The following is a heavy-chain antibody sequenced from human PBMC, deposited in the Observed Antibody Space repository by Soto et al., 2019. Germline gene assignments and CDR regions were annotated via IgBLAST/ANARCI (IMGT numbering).Heavy chain of an antibody. D-gene: IGHD1-1*01. CDR3: ARARYIGYYYYGMDV. CDR2: INHSGST. CDR1: GDTFSGYH. J-gene: IGHJ6*02. Sequence: SETMSLPCVLYGDTFSGYHWCWILQLSEKGLGSSEEINHSGSTNYYPSLKSRVTISVDTSKNQFSLKLSSVTAADTAVYYCARARYIGYYYYGMDVWGQGTTVTVS. V-gene: IGHV4-34*01.